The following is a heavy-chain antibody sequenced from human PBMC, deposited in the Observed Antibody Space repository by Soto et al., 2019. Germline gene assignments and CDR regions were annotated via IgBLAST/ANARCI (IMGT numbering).Heavy chain of an antibody. Sequence: GGSLRLSCAVSGFTFSAYWLHWVRKVPGKGLTWVSRISDDGSTATYADSVKGRFVISRDNAKNSLYLEMNTLRADDSGLYYCARGPRVSSTGTGAHWGRGTLVTVSS. CDR3: ARGPRVSSTGTGAH. CDR1: GFTFSAYW. CDR2: ISDDGSTA. J-gene: IGHJ4*02. D-gene: IGHD1-1*01. V-gene: IGHV3-74*01.